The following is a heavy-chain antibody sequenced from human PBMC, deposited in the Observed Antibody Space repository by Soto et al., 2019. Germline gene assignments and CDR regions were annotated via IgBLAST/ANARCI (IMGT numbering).Heavy chain of an antibody. J-gene: IGHJ4*02. D-gene: IGHD2-8*01. CDR3: ARGLYDIDY. CDR1: GLTFSSYE. CDR2: ISSSGSTI. V-gene: IGHV3-48*03. Sequence: HPGGSLRLSCAASGLTFSSYEMNWVRQAPGKGLEWVSYISSSGSTIYYADSVKGRFTISRDNAKNSLYLQMNSLRAEDTAVYYCARGLYDIDYWGQGTLVTVSS.